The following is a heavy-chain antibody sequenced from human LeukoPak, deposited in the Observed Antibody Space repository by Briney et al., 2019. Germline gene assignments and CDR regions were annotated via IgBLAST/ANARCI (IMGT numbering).Heavy chain of an antibody. D-gene: IGHD2-15*01. CDR3: ARQEYCSGGSCYTWFDP. J-gene: IGHJ5*02. Sequence: PGESLKISCKGSGYSINNYWIGWVRQMPGKGLEWMAIIYPADSDIRYSPSFQGQVTISADKSISTAYLQWSSLKASDTAMYYCARQEYCSGGSCYTWFDPWGQGTLVTVSS. CDR2: IYPADSDI. V-gene: IGHV5-51*01. CDR1: GYSINNYW.